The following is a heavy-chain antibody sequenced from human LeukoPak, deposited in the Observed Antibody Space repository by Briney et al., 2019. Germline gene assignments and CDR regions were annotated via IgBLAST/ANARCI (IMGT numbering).Heavy chain of an antibody. J-gene: IGHJ4*02. Sequence: GESLKISCKGSGYTFTNYWIGWVRQMPGKGLEWVGIIYPVDSDTRYSPSFQGQVTISADQSISTAFLQWSSLKASDSAMYYLARRGFCSGDNCHSAPFDSWGQGTLVTVSS. D-gene: IGHD2-15*01. V-gene: IGHV5-51*01. CDR2: IYPVDSDT. CDR3: ARRGFCSGDNCHSAPFDS. CDR1: GYTFTNYW.